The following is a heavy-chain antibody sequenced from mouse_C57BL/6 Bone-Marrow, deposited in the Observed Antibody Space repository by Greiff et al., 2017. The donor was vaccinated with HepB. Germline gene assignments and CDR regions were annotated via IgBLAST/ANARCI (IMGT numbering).Heavy chain of an antibody. Sequence: DVKLVESEPGLVKPSQSLSLTCSVTGYSITSGYYWNWIRQFPGNKLEWMGYISYDGSNNYNPSLKNRISITRDTSKNQFFLKLNSVTTEDTATYYCARAADSSGYVRYYWGQGTTLTVSS. D-gene: IGHD3-2*02. CDR1: GYSITSGYY. CDR2: ISYDGSN. CDR3: ARAADSSGYVRYY. J-gene: IGHJ2*01. V-gene: IGHV3-6*01.